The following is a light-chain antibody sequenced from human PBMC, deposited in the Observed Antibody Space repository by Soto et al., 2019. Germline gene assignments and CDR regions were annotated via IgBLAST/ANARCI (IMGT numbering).Light chain of an antibody. CDR2: DAS. Sequence: EIVLTQSPATLSLSPGERATLSCRASQSVSSYLAWYQQKPGQAPRLLIYDASNRATGIPARFSGSGSGTDFTLTISSLEPEDFAFYYCQQRSNWPPLTFGQGTRLEIK. CDR1: QSVSSY. CDR3: QQRSNWPPLT. J-gene: IGKJ5*01. V-gene: IGKV3-11*01.